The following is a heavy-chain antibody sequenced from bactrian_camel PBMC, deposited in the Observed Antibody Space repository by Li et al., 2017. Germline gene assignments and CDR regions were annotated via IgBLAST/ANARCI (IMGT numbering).Heavy chain of an antibody. CDR1: GDTYSSRC. J-gene: IGHJ6*01. Sequence: DVQLVESGGGLVQPGGSLRLSCAASGDTYSSRCMGWFRQAPGKEREGLAAIYAGSGNTYYADSVKGRFTISQDNAKNTVYLQMNSLKPEDTAMYYCAARGPYCYTKLSVRDFTYWGQGTQVTVS. V-gene: IGHV3S40*01. CDR3: AARGPYCYTKLSVRDFTY. CDR2: IYAGSGNT. D-gene: IGHD2*01.